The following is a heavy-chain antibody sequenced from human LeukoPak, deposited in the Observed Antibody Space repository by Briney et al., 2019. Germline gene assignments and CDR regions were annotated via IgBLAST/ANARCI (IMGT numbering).Heavy chain of an antibody. CDR3: ARGSGYYYYYGMDV. V-gene: IGHV1-69*06. CDR2: IIPIFGTA. J-gene: IGHJ6*04. Sequence: SSVKVSCQASGGTFSSYAISWVRQAPGQGLKGMGGIIPIFGTANYAQKFQGRVTITADKSTSTPYMELSSLRSEDTAVYYCARGSGYYYYYGMDVWGKGTTVTVSS. CDR1: GGTFSSYA.